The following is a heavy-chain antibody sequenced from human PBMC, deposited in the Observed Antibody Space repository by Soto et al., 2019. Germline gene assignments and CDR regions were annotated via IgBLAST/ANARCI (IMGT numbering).Heavy chain of an antibody. Sequence: SQTLSLTCAISGDSVSSNSVTWNWIRQSPSRGLEWLGRTYYRSKWYNDYALSVKSRISINPDTSQNQFSLQLNSVTPEDTAVYYCARDRVNWTYYYFYGMDVWGQGXTVTVSS. V-gene: IGHV6-1*01. CDR3: ARDRVNWTYYYFYGMDV. CDR2: TYYRSKWYN. CDR1: GDSVSSNSVT. J-gene: IGHJ6*02. D-gene: IGHD3-22*01.